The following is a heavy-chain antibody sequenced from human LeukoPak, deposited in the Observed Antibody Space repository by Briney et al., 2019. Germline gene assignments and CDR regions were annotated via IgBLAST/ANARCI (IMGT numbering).Heavy chain of an antibody. J-gene: IGHJ4*02. CDR1: GYSFTSYW. V-gene: IGHV5-51*01. Sequence: GESLKISCKGSGYSFTSYWIGWVRQMPGKGLEWMEIIYPGDSDTRYSPSFQGQVTISAAKSVSTAYLQWSSLKASDTAMYYCARHSGGGYSYAGIDYWGQGTLVTVSS. CDR2: IYPGDSDT. D-gene: IGHD5-18*01. CDR3: ARHSGGGYSYAGIDY.